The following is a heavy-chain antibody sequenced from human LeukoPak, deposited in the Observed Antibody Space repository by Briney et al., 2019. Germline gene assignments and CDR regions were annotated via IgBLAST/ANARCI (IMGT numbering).Heavy chain of an antibody. Sequence: ASVTVSCKASGYTFIRYHIHWVRQALGQGLEWMGWLNPNTGGTNYAQKFQGRVTMTRDTSISPAYMELGRLSSDDTPVYYGARGDGSGNSYGLIHDHWGQGTPVIVSS. CDR1: GYTFIRYH. V-gene: IGHV1-2*02. J-gene: IGHJ4*02. CDR2: LNPNTGGT. D-gene: IGHD3-10*01. CDR3: ARGDGSGNSYGLIHDH.